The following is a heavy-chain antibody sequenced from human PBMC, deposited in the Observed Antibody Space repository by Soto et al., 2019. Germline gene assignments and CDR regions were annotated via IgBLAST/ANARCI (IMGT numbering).Heavy chain of an antibody. D-gene: IGHD5-12*01. CDR2: INHSGST. CDR3: ARQNGYDNRFDY. V-gene: IGHV4-34*01. Sequence: SETLSLTCAVYGGSFSGYYWSWIRQPPGKGLEWIGDINHSGSTNYNPSLKSRVTISVDTSKNQFSLKLSSVTAADTAVYYCARQNGYDNRFDYWGQGTLVTVSS. CDR1: GGSFSGYY. J-gene: IGHJ4*02.